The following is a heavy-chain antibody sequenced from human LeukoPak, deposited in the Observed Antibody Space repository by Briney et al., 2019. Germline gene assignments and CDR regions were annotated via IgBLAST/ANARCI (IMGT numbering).Heavy chain of an antibody. D-gene: IGHD3-3*01. CDR1: GFTFDDYA. V-gene: IGHV3-9*01. CDR3: ARYSYYDFWSGYTYYFDY. Sequence: QTGGSLRLSCAASGFTFDDYAMPWVRQAPGKGMEWVPGISWNSGSIGYADSVKGRFTISRDNAKNSLYLQMNSLRAEDTAVYYCARYSYYDFWSGYTYYFDYWGQGTLVTVSS. J-gene: IGHJ4*02. CDR2: ISWNSGSI.